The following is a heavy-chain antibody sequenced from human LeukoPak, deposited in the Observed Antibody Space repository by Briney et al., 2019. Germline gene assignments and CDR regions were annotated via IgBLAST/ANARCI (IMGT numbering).Heavy chain of an antibody. CDR2: ISYDGSNI. Sequence: GGSLRLSCAASGFTFSSYEMNWVRQAPGKGLEWVGGISYDGSNIHYGDSVKGRFTISRDNSKNTLYLQMNSLGADDTAVYYCARSRDGFNLLDYWGQGTLVTVSS. CDR1: GFTFSSYE. D-gene: IGHD5-24*01. CDR3: ARSRDGFNLLDY. V-gene: IGHV3-30-3*01. J-gene: IGHJ4*02.